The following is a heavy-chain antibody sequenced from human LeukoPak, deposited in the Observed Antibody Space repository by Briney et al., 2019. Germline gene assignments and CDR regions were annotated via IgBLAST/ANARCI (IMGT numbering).Heavy chain of an antibody. CDR2: IYYSGST. J-gene: IGHJ3*02. CDR1: GGSISSYY. D-gene: IGHD3-16*02. V-gene: IGHV4-59*01. Sequence: SETLSLTCTVSGGSISSYYWSWIRQPQGKGLEWIGYIYYSGSTNYNPSLKSRVTISVDTSKNQFSLKLSSVTAADTAVYYCARDPLRNVFDIWGQGTMVTVSS. CDR3: ARDPLRNVFDI.